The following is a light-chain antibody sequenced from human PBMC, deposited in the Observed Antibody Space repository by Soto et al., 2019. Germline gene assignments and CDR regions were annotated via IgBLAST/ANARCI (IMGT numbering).Light chain of an antibody. CDR2: GAS. CDR1: QSISSSY. V-gene: IGKV3-20*01. J-gene: IGKJ2*01. Sequence: EILLTQSPGTLSLSPGERATLSCRASQSISSSYLAWYQQKPGQAPRLLIYGASRRATGIPDRFSGRESGTDFTLTITTLEPEDSAVYFCQQYASSPYTFGQGTKVDI. CDR3: QQYASSPYT.